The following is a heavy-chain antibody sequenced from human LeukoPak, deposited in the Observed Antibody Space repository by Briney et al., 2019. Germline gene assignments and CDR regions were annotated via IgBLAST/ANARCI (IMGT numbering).Heavy chain of an antibody. Sequence: SETLSLTCTVSGGSISSYYWGWIRQPPGKGLEWIGNIYHTGTTYYNPSLESRVTISIDTSKNQFSLRLSSVTAADTAVYFCARNRYFDWLEFDYWGQGILVTVSS. CDR2: IYHTGTT. CDR3: ARNRYFDWLEFDY. V-gene: IGHV4-59*08. J-gene: IGHJ4*02. D-gene: IGHD3-9*01. CDR1: GGSISSYY.